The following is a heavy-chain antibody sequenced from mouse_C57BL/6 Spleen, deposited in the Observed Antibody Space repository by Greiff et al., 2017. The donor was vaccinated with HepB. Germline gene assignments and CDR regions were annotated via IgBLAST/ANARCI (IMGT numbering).Heavy chain of an antibody. CDR2: ISYDGSN. J-gene: IGHJ4*01. V-gene: IGHV3-6*01. Sequence: EVQLVESGPGLVKPSQSLSLTCSVTGYSITSGYYWNWIRQFPGNKLEWMGYISYDGSNNYNPSLKNRIPITRDTSKNQFFLKLNSVTTEDTATYYCARITTVPYAMDYWGQGTSVTVSS. CDR1: GYSITSGYY. D-gene: IGHD1-1*01. CDR3: ARITTVPYAMDY.